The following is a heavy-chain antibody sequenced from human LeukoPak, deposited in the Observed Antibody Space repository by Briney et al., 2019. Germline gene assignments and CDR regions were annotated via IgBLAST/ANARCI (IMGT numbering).Heavy chain of an antibody. Sequence: SAKVSCKASGFTFTSSAMQWVRQARGQRLEWIGWIVVGSGNTNYAQKFQERVTITRDMSTSTAYMELSSLRSEDTAVYYCAADRGRGGGLELDYWGQGTLVTVSS. CDR2: IVVGSGNT. CDR3: AADRGRGGGLELDY. V-gene: IGHV1-58*02. CDR1: GFTFTSSA. J-gene: IGHJ4*02. D-gene: IGHD1-7*01.